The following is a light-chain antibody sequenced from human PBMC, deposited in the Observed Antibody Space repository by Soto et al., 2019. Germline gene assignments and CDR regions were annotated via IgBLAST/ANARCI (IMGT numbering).Light chain of an antibody. Sequence: EIVLTQSPATLSLSPGERATLSCRASQSVSRHLAWYQQKRGQAPRLLIYDTCNRATGIPTRFSGSGSGTDFTLTSSSLEPEDFAVYYCQRRSAWPLTFGGGTKVEIK. V-gene: IGKV3-11*01. CDR3: QRRSAWPLT. CDR2: DTC. J-gene: IGKJ4*01. CDR1: QSVSRH.